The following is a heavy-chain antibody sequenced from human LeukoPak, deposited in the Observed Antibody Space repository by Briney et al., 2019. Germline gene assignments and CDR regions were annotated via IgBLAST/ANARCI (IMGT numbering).Heavy chain of an antibody. Sequence: ASVKVSCKASGYLFAAYFIHWVRQAPGQGLEWMGRINPNGGDTNYAQKFQGRVTMTGDTSINTAYMELSSLRSDDTAMYYCARVGFTSSWSNFDYWGQGTLVTVSS. CDR2: INPNGGDT. V-gene: IGHV1-2*06. CDR3: ARVGFTSSWSNFDY. CDR1: GYLFAAYF. J-gene: IGHJ4*02. D-gene: IGHD6-13*01.